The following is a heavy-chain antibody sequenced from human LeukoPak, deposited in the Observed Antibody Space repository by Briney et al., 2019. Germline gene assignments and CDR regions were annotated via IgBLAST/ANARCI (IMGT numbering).Heavy chain of an antibody. D-gene: IGHD4-11*01. CDR3: ARGQGTVTTH. J-gene: IGHJ4*02. CDR2: INHSGSA. CDR1: GGSFSGYY. Sequence: SETLSLTCAVSGGSFSGYYWTWIRQPPGKGLEWIGEINHSGSANYNPSLTSRVTISLETSKNHFSLNLSSVTAADTAVYYCARGQGTVTTHWGQGTLVTVSS. V-gene: IGHV4-34*01.